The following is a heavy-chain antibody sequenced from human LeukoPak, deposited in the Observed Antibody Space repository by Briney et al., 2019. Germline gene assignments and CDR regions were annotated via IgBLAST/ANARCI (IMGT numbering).Heavy chain of an antibody. CDR3: ARSHYYDSSGEQGIEINWFDP. CDR1: GGTFSSYA. Sequence: ASVKVSCKASGGTFSSYAISWVRQAPGQGLEWMGGIIPIFGTANYAQKFQGRVTITADESTSTAYMELSNLRSEDTAVYYCARSHYYDSSGEQGIEINWFDPWGQGTLVTVSS. V-gene: IGHV1-69*13. J-gene: IGHJ5*02. D-gene: IGHD3-22*01. CDR2: IIPIFGTA.